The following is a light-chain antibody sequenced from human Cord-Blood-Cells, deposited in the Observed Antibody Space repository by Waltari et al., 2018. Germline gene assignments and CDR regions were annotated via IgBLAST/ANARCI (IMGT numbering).Light chain of an antibody. CDR2: DAS. V-gene: IGKV1-33*01. J-gene: IGKJ5*01. Sequence: DIQMTQSPSSLSASVGDRVTITCQASQDISNYLNWYQQKPGKAPKLLIYDASNLETGVPSRFSGSGSGTDFTFTISSLQPEDIATYYCQQYDNLPPSGTITFGQGTRLEIK. CDR3: QQYDNLPPSGTIT. CDR1: QDISNY.